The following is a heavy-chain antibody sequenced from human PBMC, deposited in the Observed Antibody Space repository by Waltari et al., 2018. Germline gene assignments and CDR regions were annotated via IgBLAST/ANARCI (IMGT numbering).Heavy chain of an antibody. CDR1: GGPISSYY. D-gene: IGHD6-6*01. CDR3: ARSSIAARPRYYYYGMDV. Sequence: QLQLQESVPGRVKPSETLSLTCTVSGGPISSYYWSWLRQPPGKGLEWIGYIYYSGSTNYNPSLKSRVTISVDTSKNQFSLKLSSVTAADTAVYYCARSSIAARPRYYYYGMDVWGQGTTVTVSS. CDR2: IYYSGST. V-gene: IGHV4-59*01. J-gene: IGHJ6*02.